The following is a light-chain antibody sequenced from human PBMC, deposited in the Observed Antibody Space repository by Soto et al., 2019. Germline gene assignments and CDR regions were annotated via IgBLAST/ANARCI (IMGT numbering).Light chain of an antibody. V-gene: IGLV1-40*01. Sequence: QAVVTQPPSVSGAPGQRVTISCTGSSSNIVAGYDVHWYQQLPGTAPKLLIYGNSNRPSGVPDRFSGSKSGTSASLAITGLQAEDEADYYCQSYDSSLSGSYVFGTGTKLTVL. CDR3: QSYDSSLSGSYV. J-gene: IGLJ1*01. CDR1: SSNIVAGYD. CDR2: GNS.